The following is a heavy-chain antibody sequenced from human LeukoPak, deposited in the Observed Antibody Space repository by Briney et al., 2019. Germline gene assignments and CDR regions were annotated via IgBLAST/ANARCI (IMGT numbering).Heavy chain of an antibody. J-gene: IGHJ4*02. D-gene: IGHD2-2*01. V-gene: IGHV3-20*04. Sequence: GGSLRLSCAASGFTFDDYGMNWVRQVPGKRLEWISGINWNGDDIGHANSVKGRFTISRDNAKHSVSLQMDSLTAEDTALYYCVRGQAIVVVPVAMGFWGQGTLVTVSS. CDR1: GFTFDDYG. CDR3: VRGQAIVVVPVAMGF. CDR2: INWNGDDI.